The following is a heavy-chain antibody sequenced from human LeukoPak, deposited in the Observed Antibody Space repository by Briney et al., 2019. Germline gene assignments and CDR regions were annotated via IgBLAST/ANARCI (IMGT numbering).Heavy chain of an antibody. Sequence: TSETLSLTCAVSGGSIRSSNWWSWVRQPPGKGLEWIGEIYHSGSTNYNPPLKSRVTISVDKSKNQFSLKLSSVTAADTAVYYCARDKGSYYRGVFDYWGQGTLVTVSS. CDR3: ARDKGSYYRGVFDY. CDR1: GGSIRSSNW. D-gene: IGHD1-26*01. J-gene: IGHJ4*02. CDR2: IYHSGST. V-gene: IGHV4-4*02.